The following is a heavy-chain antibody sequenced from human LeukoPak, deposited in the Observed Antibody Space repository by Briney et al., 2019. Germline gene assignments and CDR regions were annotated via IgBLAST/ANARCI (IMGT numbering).Heavy chain of an antibody. D-gene: IGHD1-14*01. CDR2: VYSSGST. V-gene: IGHV4-31*03. Sequence: SQTLSLTCTVSGGSISSGGYYWSWIRQRPGKGLEWIGYVYSSGSTNYNPSLVSRVTISLDTSKNQFSLKLSSVTAEDTAVYYCATQQGGNPAYWGQGTLVTVSS. CDR1: GGSISSGGYY. J-gene: IGHJ4*02. CDR3: ATQQGGNPAY.